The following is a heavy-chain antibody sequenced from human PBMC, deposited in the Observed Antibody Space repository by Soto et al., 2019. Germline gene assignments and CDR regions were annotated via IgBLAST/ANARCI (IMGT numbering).Heavy chain of an antibody. CDR1: GGSISSGGYY. CDR3: AREGRATYNWFDP. J-gene: IGHJ5*02. D-gene: IGHD5-12*01. Sequence: QVQLQESGPGLVKPSQTLSLTCTVSGGSISSGGYYWSWIRQHLGKGPEWIGDIDNSGSTYYRPSLKSRLIISVDTSKNQFSLKLTSVTAADTAVYYCAREGRATYNWFDPWGQGTLVTVSS. CDR2: IDNSGST. V-gene: IGHV4-31*03.